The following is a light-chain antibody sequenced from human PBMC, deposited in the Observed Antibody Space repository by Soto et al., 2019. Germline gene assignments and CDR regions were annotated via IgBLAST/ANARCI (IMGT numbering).Light chain of an antibody. CDR3: QQRNVWPPIT. J-gene: IGKJ5*01. V-gene: IGKV3-11*01. CDR2: DAS. CDR1: QSVRTS. Sequence: EFVCTQSPSTLSLSPGERATLSCRASQSVRTSLSWYQHKPGQAPRLVIYDASLRANGVPARFGGSGSGTDFTLTINSLEPEDFAVYYCQQRNVWPPITFGQGTRLEIK.